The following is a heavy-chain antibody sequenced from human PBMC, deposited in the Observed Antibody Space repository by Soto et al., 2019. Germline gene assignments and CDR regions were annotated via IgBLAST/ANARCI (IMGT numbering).Heavy chain of an antibody. CDR1: GYSVTSYW. CDR3: ARLRYDISHYGMDV. Sequence: PGESLETSCKCSGYSVTSYWISWVRQMPGKGLEWMGRIDPSDSYTNYSPSFQGHVTISADKSISTAYLQWSSLKASDTAMYYCARLRYDISHYGMDVWGQGTTVTVSS. V-gene: IGHV5-10-1*01. D-gene: IGHD3-22*01. J-gene: IGHJ6*02. CDR2: IDPSDSYT.